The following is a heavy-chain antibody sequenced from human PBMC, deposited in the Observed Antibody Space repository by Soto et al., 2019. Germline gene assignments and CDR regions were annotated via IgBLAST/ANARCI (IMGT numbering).Heavy chain of an antibody. CDR3: ARDERAYGADALDI. CDR2: ISSSGSTI. Sequence: EVQLVESGGGLVQPGGSLRLSCAASGFTFSSYSMTWVRQAPGKGLEWVSYISSSGSTIYYADSVKGRFTISRDNAQNSLFLQMISLRAEATAVYYCARDERAYGADALDIWGQGTMVTVSS. V-gene: IGHV3-48*01. CDR1: GFTFSSYS. J-gene: IGHJ3*02. D-gene: IGHD4-17*01.